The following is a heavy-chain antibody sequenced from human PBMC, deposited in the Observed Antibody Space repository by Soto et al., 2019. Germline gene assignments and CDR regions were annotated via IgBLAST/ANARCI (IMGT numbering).Heavy chain of an antibody. V-gene: IGHV3-23*01. Sequence: GGSLRLTCVASLFPFGANTISSVRQAPGKGPEWVSGLSNTGRRTSYADYVKGRFNISRDNSENTVYLQMNSLRVEDTAVYYGAAEMEASQGPFGRWGQRTRVAV. CDR1: LFPFGANT. CDR2: LSNTGRRT. CDR3: AAEMEASQGPFGR. J-gene: IGHJ6*01. D-gene: IGHD1-26*01.